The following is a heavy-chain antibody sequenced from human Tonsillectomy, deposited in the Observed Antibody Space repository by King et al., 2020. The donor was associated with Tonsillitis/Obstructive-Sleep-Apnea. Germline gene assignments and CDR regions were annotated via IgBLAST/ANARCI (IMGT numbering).Heavy chain of an antibody. Sequence: VQLVESGGGLVQPGRSLRLSCTASGFTFGDYAMSWVRQAPGKGLEWVGFIRTKAYGGTTEYAASVKGRVTISRDDSKSIAYLQMNSLKTEDTAVYYCTAYYDSRFSWGQGTMVTVSS. CDR3: TAYYDSRFS. CDR2: IRTKAYGGTT. J-gene: IGHJ3*01. CDR1: GFTFGDYA. D-gene: IGHD3-22*01. V-gene: IGHV3-49*04.